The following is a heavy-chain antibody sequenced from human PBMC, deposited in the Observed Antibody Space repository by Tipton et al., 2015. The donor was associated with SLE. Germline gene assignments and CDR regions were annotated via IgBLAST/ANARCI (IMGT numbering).Heavy chain of an antibody. CDR3: AKVKSGSYRDGFNI. D-gene: IGHD3-10*01. V-gene: IGHV5-51*03. J-gene: IGHJ3*02. CDR1: GFTFTSYW. CDR2: IYPGDSDT. Sequence: QLVQSGAEVKKPGESLKISCKGSGFTFTSYWIGWVRQLPGKGLEWMGIIYPGDSDTRYSLSFQGQVTISADKSITTAYLQWSSLKASDAAMYYCAKVKSGSYRDGFNIWGQGTMVSVSS.